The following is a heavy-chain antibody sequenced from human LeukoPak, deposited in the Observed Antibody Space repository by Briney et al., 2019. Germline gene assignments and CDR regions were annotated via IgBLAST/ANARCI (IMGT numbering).Heavy chain of an antibody. V-gene: IGHV3-7*01. Sequence: AGGSLRLSCAASGFTFTNHWMSWVRQAPGKGLEWVANIKQDGSEKYYVDSVKGRFTISRDNAKNSLYLQMKSLRAEDTAVYHCARRRSGFDYWGQGTLVTVSS. CDR3: ARRRSGFDY. D-gene: IGHD2-15*01. J-gene: IGHJ4*02. CDR2: IKQDGSEK. CDR1: GFTFTNHW.